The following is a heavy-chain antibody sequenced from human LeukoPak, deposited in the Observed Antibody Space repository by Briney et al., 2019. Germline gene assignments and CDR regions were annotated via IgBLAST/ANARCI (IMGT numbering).Heavy chain of an antibody. J-gene: IGHJ4*02. Sequence: GGSLRLSCAASGFASSSYDFSTYSMSWVRQAPGKGLEWVSGLSGTGLTTFYPDSVKGRFTISRDNSKNTLYLLMNSLRADDTAVYYCARGSKTAGTIYTFDYWGQGTLVTVSS. CDR2: LSGTGLTT. CDR1: GFASSSYDFSTYS. V-gene: IGHV3-23*01. D-gene: IGHD6-13*01. CDR3: ARGSKTAGTIYTFDY.